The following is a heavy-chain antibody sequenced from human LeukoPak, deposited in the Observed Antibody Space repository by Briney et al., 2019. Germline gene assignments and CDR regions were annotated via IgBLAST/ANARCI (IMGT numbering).Heavy chain of an antibody. CDR1: GFTFDDYT. CDR2: ISWDGGST. J-gene: IGHJ4*02. CDR3: VKAVGYCSGGSCYFDY. Sequence: GGSLRLSCAASGFTFDDYTMHWVRQGPGKGLEWVSLISWDGGSTYYADSVKGRFTISRDNSKNSLYLQMNSLRTEDTALYYCVKAVGYCSGGSCYFDYWDQGTLVTVSS. V-gene: IGHV3-43*01. D-gene: IGHD2-15*01.